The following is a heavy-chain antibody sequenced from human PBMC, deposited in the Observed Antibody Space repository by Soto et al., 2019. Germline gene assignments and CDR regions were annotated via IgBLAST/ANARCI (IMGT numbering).Heavy chain of an antibody. CDR1: GGTFSSYA. CDR2: IIPIFGTA. V-gene: IGHV1-69*13. D-gene: IGHD1-1*01. J-gene: IGHJ6*02. Sequence: GASVKVACKASGGTFSSYAISWVRQAPGQGLEWMGGIIPIFGTANYAQKFQGRVTITADESTSTAYMELSSLRSEDTAVYYCAMPGSSGTSNYYYVMDVWGQGTTVTVSS. CDR3: AMPGSSGTSNYYYVMDV.